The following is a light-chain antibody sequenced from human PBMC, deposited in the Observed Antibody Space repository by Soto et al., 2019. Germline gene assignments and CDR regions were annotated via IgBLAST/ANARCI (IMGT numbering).Light chain of an antibody. Sequence: EIVLTQSPATLSLSPGERATLSCRATQSVSGSLAWYQQKPGQAPRLLMYDASNRATGIPARFSGSGSGTDFTLTISSLEPEDFAVYYCQQRSNWPSTCGGGTKVEIK. V-gene: IGKV3-11*01. CDR2: DAS. J-gene: IGKJ4*01. CDR1: QSVSGS. CDR3: QQRSNWPST.